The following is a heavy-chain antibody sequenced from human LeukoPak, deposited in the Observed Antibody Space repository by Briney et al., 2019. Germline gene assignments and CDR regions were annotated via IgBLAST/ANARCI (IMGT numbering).Heavy chain of an antibody. D-gene: IGHD4-11*01. V-gene: IGHV4-38-2*01. CDR2: IYHSGST. J-gene: IGHJ4*02. Sequence: SETLSLXCAVSGYSISSGYYWGWIRQPPGKGLEWIGSIYHSGSTYYNPSLKSRVTISVDTSKNQFSLKLSSVTAADTAVYYCARAYSKLDYWGQGTLVTVSS. CDR1: GYSISSGYY. CDR3: ARAYSKLDY.